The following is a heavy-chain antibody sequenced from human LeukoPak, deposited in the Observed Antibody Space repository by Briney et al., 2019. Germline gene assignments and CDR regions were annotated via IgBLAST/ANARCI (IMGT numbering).Heavy chain of an antibody. Sequence: GASVKVSCKVSGYTLTELSMHWVRHAPGKGLEWMGGFDPEDGETIYAQKFQGRVTMTEDTSTDTAYMELSSLRSEDTAVYYCSTGVILWFGELLNSDYYFDYWGQGTLVTVYS. CDR1: GYTLTELS. CDR2: FDPEDGET. D-gene: IGHD3-10*01. CDR3: STGVILWFGELLNSDYYFDY. J-gene: IGHJ4*02. V-gene: IGHV1-24*01.